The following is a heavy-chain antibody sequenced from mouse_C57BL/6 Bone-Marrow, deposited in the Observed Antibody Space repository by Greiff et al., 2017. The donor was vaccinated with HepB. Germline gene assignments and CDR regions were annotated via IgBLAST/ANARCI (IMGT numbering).Heavy chain of an antibody. CDR3: ARWNYYGSSYAMDY. CDR2: IDPSDSET. CDR1: GYTFTSYW. D-gene: IGHD1-1*01. V-gene: IGHV1-52*01. Sequence: QVQLQQPGAELVRPGSSVKLSCKASGYTFTSYWMHWVKQRPIQGLEWIGNIDPSDSETHYNQKFKDKATLTVDKSSSTAYMQLRSLTSEDSAVYYCARWNYYGSSYAMDYWGQGTSVTVSS. J-gene: IGHJ4*01.